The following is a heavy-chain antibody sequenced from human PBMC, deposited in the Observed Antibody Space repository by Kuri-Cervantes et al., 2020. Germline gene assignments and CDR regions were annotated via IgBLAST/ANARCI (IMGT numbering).Heavy chain of an antibody. CDR1: GYTFTSYD. Sequence: ASVKVSCKASGYTFTSYDINRVRQATGQGLEWMGWMNPNSGNTGYAQKFQGRVTMTRNTSISTAYMELSSLRSEDTAVYYCARGWRSYSSGYYYVYWGQGTLVTVSS. CDR3: ARGWRSYSSGYYYVY. J-gene: IGHJ4*02. D-gene: IGHD3-22*01. V-gene: IGHV1-8*02. CDR2: MNPNSGNT.